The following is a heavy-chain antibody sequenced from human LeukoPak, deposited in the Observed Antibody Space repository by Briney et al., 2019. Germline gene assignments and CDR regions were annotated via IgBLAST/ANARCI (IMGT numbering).Heavy chain of an antibody. J-gene: IGHJ4*02. CDR1: GGSISSSSYY. Sequence: SETLSLACTVSGGSISSSSYYWGWIRQPPGKGLEWIGSIYYSGSTYYNPSLKSRVTISVDTSKNQFSLKLSSVTAADTAVYYCARNMDYYGSGRDWGQGTLVTVSS. CDR2: IYYSGST. D-gene: IGHD3-10*01. CDR3: ARNMDYYGSGRD. V-gene: IGHV4-39*07.